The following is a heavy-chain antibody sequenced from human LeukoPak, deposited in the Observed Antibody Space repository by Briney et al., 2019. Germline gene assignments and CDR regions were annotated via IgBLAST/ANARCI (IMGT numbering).Heavy chain of an antibody. CDR1: GYTFTSYA. CDR3: AREGAHGGYSYGF. CDR2: INAVNGNT. V-gene: IGHV1-3*01. Sequence: ASVKVSCKASGYTFTSYAMHWVRQAPGQRLEWMGWINAVNGNTKYSQKFQGRVTITRDTSASTAYMELISLISEDTAVYYCAREGAHGGYSYGFWGQGTLVTVSS. D-gene: IGHD5-18*01. J-gene: IGHJ4*02.